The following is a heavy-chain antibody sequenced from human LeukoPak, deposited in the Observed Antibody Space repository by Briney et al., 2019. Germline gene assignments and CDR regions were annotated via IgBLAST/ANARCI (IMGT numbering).Heavy chain of an antibody. J-gene: IGHJ6*03. Sequence: GGSLRLSCAASGFTFRTYAMNWVRQAPGKGLEWVSGIGVSGTSTYYADSVKGRFTISRDNSKSTLYLQINSLRAEDTAVYYCATALLRASTYMDVWGKGTTVTVS. V-gene: IGHV3-23*01. D-gene: IGHD1-1*01. CDR3: ATALLRASTYMDV. CDR2: IGVSGTST. CDR1: GFTFRTYA.